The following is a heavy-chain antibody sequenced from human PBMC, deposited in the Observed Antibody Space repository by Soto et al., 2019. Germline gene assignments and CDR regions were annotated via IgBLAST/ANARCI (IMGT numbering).Heavy chain of an antibody. CDR1: GYTFTSYA. D-gene: IGHD2-15*01. V-gene: IGHV1-3*01. CDR3: ARGPGGPDGPGDY. J-gene: IGHJ4*02. Sequence: GASVNVSCKASGYTFTSYAMHWVRQAPGQRLEWMGWINAGNGNTKYSQKFQGRVTITRDTSASTAYMELSSLRSEGTAVYYCARGPGGPDGPGDYWGQGTLVTVSS. CDR2: INAGNGNT.